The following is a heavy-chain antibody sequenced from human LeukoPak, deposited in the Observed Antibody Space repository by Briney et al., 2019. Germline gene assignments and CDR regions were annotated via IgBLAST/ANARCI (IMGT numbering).Heavy chain of an antibody. Sequence: SVKVSCKASGGTFSSYAISWVRQAPGQGLEWMGGIIPIFGTANHAQKFQGRVTITTDESTSTAYMELSSLRSEDTAVYYCARDDGKGYQPLGTWGQGTLVTVSS. CDR1: GGTFSSYA. V-gene: IGHV1-69*05. D-gene: IGHD2-2*01. J-gene: IGHJ5*02. CDR3: ARDDGKGYQPLGT. CDR2: IIPIFGTA.